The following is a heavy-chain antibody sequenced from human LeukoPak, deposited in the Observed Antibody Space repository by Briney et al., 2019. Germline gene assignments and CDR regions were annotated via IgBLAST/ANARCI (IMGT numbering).Heavy chain of an antibody. CDR1: GFTFSSYW. J-gene: IGHJ5*02. Sequence: PGGSLRLSCAASGFTFSSYWTHWVRQAPGKGLVWVSRINSDGSTTNYADSVKGRFTISRDNAENTMYLQMNSLRVEDTAVYYCTRRVSATRWFDPWGQGTLVTVSS. CDR2: INSDGSTT. CDR3: TRRVSATRWFDP. V-gene: IGHV3-74*01. D-gene: IGHD2-15*01.